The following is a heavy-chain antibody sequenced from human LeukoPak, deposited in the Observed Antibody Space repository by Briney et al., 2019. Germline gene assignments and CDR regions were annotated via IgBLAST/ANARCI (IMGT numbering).Heavy chain of an antibody. CDR2: ISAYNGNT. J-gene: IGHJ3*02. V-gene: IGHV1-18*01. Sequence: ASVKVSCKASGYTFTSYGISWVRQAPGQGLEWMGWISAYNGNTNYAQKLQGRVTMTRNTSISTAYMELSSLRSEDTAVYYCALCDYYDSSGYYDAFDIWGQGTMVTVSS. CDR1: GYTFTSYG. CDR3: ALCDYYDSSGYYDAFDI. D-gene: IGHD3-22*01.